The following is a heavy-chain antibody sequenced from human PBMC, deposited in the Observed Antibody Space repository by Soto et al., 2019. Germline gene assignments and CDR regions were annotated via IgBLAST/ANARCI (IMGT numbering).Heavy chain of an antibody. V-gene: IGHV4-59*01. Sequence: SETLSPTCSVSGGFISNYYWTWIRQSPGKGLEWIGYVYNSGSTKYNPSLKSRVSISIDTSKNQFSLKLSSVTAADTAVYYCARGGVVVVSYALDAWGQGTTVTVSS. CDR1: GGFISNYY. CDR2: VYNSGST. D-gene: IGHD2-21*01. CDR3: ARGGVVVVSYALDA. J-gene: IGHJ6*02.